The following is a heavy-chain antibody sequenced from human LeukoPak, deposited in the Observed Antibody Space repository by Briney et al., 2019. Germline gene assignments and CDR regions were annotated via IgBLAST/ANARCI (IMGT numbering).Heavy chain of an antibody. Sequence: SVKVSCKASRGTFSSYAISWVRQAPGQGLEWMGGIIPIFGTANYAQKFQGRVTITADESTSTAYMELSSLRSEDTAVYYCARDYDILTGYYYFDYWGQGTLVTVSS. J-gene: IGHJ4*02. CDR1: RGTFSSYA. CDR2: IIPIFGTA. V-gene: IGHV1-69*01. D-gene: IGHD3-9*01. CDR3: ARDYDILTGYYYFDY.